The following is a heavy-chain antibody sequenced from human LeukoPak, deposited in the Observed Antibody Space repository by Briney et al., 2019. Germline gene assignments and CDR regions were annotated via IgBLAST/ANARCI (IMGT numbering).Heavy chain of an antibody. CDR1: GYTFTSYY. CDR3: ARVMAAYYYDSSGYYKTPGAFDI. Sequence: ASVKVSCKASGYTFTSYYMHWVRQAPGQGLECMGIINPSGGSTSYAQKFQGRVTMTRDMSTSTVYMELSSLRSEDTAVYYCARVMAAYYYDSSGYYKTPGAFDIWGQGTMVTVSS. V-gene: IGHV1-46*01. CDR2: INPSGGST. J-gene: IGHJ3*02. D-gene: IGHD3-22*01.